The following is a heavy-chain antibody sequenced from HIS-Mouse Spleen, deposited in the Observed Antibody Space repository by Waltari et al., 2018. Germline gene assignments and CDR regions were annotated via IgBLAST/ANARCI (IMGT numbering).Heavy chain of an antibody. J-gene: IGHJ3*02. Sequence: AASGFTFSSYGMHWVRQAPGKGLEWVAVISYDGSNKYYADSVKGRFTISRDNSKNTLYLQMNSLGAEDTAVYYCAKKPPPLPVRDAFDIWGQGTMVTVSS. V-gene: IGHV3-30*18. CDR3: AKKPPPLPVRDAFDI. CDR2: ISYDGSNK. D-gene: IGHD3-10*01. CDR1: GFTFSSYG.